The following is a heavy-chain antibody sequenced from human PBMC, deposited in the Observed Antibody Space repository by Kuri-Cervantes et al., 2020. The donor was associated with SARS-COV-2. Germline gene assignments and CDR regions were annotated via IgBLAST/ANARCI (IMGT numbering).Heavy chain of an antibody. CDR1: YGTLTGYQ. CDR2: INHRGDT. J-gene: IGHJ6*03. D-gene: IGHD3-22*01. Sequence: SETLSLTCALHYGTLTGYQWSWIRQPPGRGLEWIGGINHRGDTNYNPALESRVTISVDTSKNQFSLKLSSVTAADTAVYYCAGFYYYDSSGFVADYYYMDVWGEGTTVTVSS. CDR3: AGFYYYDSSGFVADYYYMDV. V-gene: IGHV4-34*08.